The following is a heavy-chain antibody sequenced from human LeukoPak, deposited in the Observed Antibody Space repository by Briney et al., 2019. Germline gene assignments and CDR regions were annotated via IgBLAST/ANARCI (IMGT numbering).Heavy chain of an antibody. CDR1: GLNFDDSA. CDR2: ISGDGSST. Sequence: GGSLRLSCVASGLNFDDSAMHWVRQAPGKGLEWVSLISGDGSSTYYADSVKGRFTISRDNSKNSLYLRMNSLRTEDTALYYCARPKMVRGVDDAFDIWGQGTMVTVSS. V-gene: IGHV3-43*02. J-gene: IGHJ3*02. D-gene: IGHD3-10*01. CDR3: ARPKMVRGVDDAFDI.